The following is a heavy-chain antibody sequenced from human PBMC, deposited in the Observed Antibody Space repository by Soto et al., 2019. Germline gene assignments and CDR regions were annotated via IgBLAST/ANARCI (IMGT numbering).Heavy chain of an antibody. Sequence: EVQLVESGGDLVQPGGSLRLSCAASGFTFSTYWMHWVRQAPGKGLLWVSRIKTDGTYATYADSVKGRFTISRDKAKNTLYLQMDSLSVEDAAVYYCAASGSAYYANWGQGTLVTVSS. J-gene: IGHJ4*02. D-gene: IGHD3-22*01. CDR3: AASGSAYYAN. V-gene: IGHV3-74*01. CDR1: GFTFSTYW. CDR2: IKTDGTYA.